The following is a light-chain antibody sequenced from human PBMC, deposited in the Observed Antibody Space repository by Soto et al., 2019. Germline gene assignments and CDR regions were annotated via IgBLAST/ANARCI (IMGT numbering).Light chain of an antibody. CDR1: SGHSSNA. Sequence: QLVLTQSPSASASLGASVKLTCTLSSGHSSNAIAWHQQQPEKGPRFLMKLNSDGSHNKGDGIPDRFSGSSSGAERYLTISSLQSEDEADYYCQTWGTGIGVFGGGTKLTVL. J-gene: IGLJ3*02. CDR2: LNSDGSH. V-gene: IGLV4-69*01. CDR3: QTWGTGIGV.